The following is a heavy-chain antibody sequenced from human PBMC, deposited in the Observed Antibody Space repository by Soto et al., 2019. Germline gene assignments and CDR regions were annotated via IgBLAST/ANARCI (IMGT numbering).Heavy chain of an antibody. Sequence: SETLSLTCTVSGGSISSGGYYWSWIRQHPGKGLEWIGYIYYSGSTYYNPSLKSRVTISVDTSKNQFSLKLSSVTAEDTAVYYCARGIAVAGHHPYGMDVWGQGTTVTVSS. CDR1: GGSISSGGYY. J-gene: IGHJ6*02. V-gene: IGHV4-31*03. CDR3: ARGIAVAGHHPYGMDV. D-gene: IGHD6-19*01. CDR2: IYYSGST.